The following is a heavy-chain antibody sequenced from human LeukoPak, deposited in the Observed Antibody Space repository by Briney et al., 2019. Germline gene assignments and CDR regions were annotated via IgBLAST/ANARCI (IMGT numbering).Heavy chain of an antibody. CDR1: GFTFSSYG. CDR2: IWYDGSNK. CDR3: ASCIAVAGCYYYYMDV. D-gene: IGHD6-19*01. V-gene: IGHV3-33*01. J-gene: IGHJ6*03. Sequence: PGGSLRLSCAASGFTFSSYGMHWVRQAPGKGLEWVAVIWYDGSNKYYADSVKGRFTISRDNSKNTLYLQMNSLRAEDTAVYCCASCIAVAGCYYYYMDVWGKGTTVTVSS.